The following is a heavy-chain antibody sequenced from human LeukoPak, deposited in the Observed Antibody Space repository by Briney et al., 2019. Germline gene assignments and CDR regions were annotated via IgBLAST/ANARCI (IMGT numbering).Heavy chain of an antibody. CDR3: AKDKHYYGWGTICD. CDR1: GFTFDDYA. V-gene: IGHV3-9*01. D-gene: IGHD3-10*01. Sequence: GGSLRLSCAASGFTFDDYAMHWVRQAPGKGLEWVSGISWNSGSIGYADSVKGRFTISRDNAKNSLYLQMNSLRAEDTALYYCAKDKHYYGWGTICDWGEGTLVTVSS. CDR2: ISWNSGSI. J-gene: IGHJ4*02.